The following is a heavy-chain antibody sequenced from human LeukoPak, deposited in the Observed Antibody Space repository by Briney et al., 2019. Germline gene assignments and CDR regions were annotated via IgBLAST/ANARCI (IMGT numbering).Heavy chain of an antibody. D-gene: IGHD4-11*01. V-gene: IGHV4-59*01. J-gene: IGHJ6*03. Sequence: SETLSLTCTVSGGSISSYYWSWIRQPPGKGLEWSGYIYYSGSTNYNPSLKSRVTISVDTSKNQFSLKLSSVTAADTAVYYCASNTVTIRRNEQYYYYYMDVWGKGTTVTVSS. CDR2: IYYSGST. CDR3: ASNTVTIRRNEQYYYYYMDV. CDR1: GGSISSYY.